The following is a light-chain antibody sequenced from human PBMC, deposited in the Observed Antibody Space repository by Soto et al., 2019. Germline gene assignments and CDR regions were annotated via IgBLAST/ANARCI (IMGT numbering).Light chain of an antibody. CDR1: QGISSA. Sequence: AIQLTQSPSSLSASVGDRVTITCRASQGISSALAWYQQKPGKAPKLLIYDASSLESGVPSRFSGSGSGTDFTLSISSLHPEDFATYYCQQFNSFMYTFGQGTKLEIK. CDR2: DAS. CDR3: QQFNSFMYT. J-gene: IGKJ2*01. V-gene: IGKV1-13*02.